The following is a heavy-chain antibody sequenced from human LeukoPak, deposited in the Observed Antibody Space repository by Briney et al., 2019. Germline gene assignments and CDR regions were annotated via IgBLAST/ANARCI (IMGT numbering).Heavy chain of an antibody. V-gene: IGHV4-34*01. J-gene: IGHJ3*02. CDR1: GGSFSGYY. Sequence: SETLSLTCAVYGGSFSGYYWSWIRQPPGKGLEWIGEINHSGSTNYNPSLKSRVTISVDTSKNQFSLQLNSVTPEDTAVYYCAREESPGYSSGWLRGVDAFDIWGQGTMVTVSS. CDR2: INHSGST. D-gene: IGHD6-19*01. CDR3: AREESPGYSSGWLRGVDAFDI.